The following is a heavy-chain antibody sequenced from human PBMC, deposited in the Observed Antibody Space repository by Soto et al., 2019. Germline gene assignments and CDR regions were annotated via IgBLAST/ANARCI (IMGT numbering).Heavy chain of an antibody. CDR3: ARHTAYSSGKRWFDP. D-gene: IGHD6-19*01. J-gene: IGHJ5*02. CDR2: IYYSGST. V-gene: IGHV4-39*01. CDR1: GGSISSVSYF. Sequence: AETLSLTCTVSGGSISSVSYFWGRIRQPPGKGLEWIGSIYYSGSTSYNPSLRSRVTMSVDTSKNQFSLKLSSVSAADTAVYYCARHTAYSSGKRWFDPWGQGPLVTVS.